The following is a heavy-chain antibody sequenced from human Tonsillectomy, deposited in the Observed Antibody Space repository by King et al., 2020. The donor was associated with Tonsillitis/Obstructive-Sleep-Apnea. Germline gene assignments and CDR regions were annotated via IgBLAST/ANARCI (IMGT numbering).Heavy chain of an antibody. CDR1: GYIFTNDS. Sequence: VQLVQSGAEVKPPGASVKVPCKTSGYIFTNDSIHWVRQAPGQGLEWMGIINPSGGSTGYAQRFQGRVTMARDTSTSTVYMELSSLRSEDTAVYYCARGITVRNAFDIWGQGTMVTVSS. V-gene: IGHV1-46*01. CDR2: INPSGGST. D-gene: IGHD1-14*01. J-gene: IGHJ3*02. CDR3: ARGITVRNAFDI.